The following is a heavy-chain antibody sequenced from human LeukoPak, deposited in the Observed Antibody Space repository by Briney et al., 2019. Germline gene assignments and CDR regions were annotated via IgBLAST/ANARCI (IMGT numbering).Heavy chain of an antibody. D-gene: IGHD3-22*01. CDR2: ISSSSSYI. V-gene: IGHV3-21*01. J-gene: IGHJ4*02. CDR3: ARDRRTSGAYYYDSRTDFDY. Sequence: GGSLRLSCAASGFTFSSYGMNWVRQAQGKGLEWVSSISSSSSYIYYADSVKGRFTISRDNAKNSPYLQMNSLRAEDTAVYYCARDRRTSGAYYYDSRTDFDYWGQGTLVTVSS. CDR1: GFTFSSYG.